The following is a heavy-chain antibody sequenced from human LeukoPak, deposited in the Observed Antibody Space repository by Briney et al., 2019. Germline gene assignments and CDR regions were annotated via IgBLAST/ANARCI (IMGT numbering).Heavy chain of an antibody. D-gene: IGHD3-3*01. J-gene: IGHJ3*02. CDR1: GGTFSSYA. CDR3: ARVRKYDFWSGYSPDAFDI. Sequence: GASVKVSCKASGGTFSSYAISWVRQAPGQGLEWMGGVIPIFGTANYAQKFQGRVTITADKSTSTAYMELSSLRSEDTAVYYCARVRKYDFWSGYSPDAFDIWGQGTMVTVSS. CDR2: VIPIFGTA. V-gene: IGHV1-69*06.